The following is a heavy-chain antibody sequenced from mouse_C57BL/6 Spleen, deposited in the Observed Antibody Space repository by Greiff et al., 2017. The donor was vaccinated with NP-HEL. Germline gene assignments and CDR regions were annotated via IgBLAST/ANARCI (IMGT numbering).Heavy chain of an antibody. D-gene: IGHD1-1*01. CDR2: IYPGDGDT. CDR1: GYAFSSSW. V-gene: IGHV1-82*01. J-gene: IGHJ2*01. Sequence: VQLQQSGPELVKPGASVKISCKASGYAFSSSWMNWVKQRPGKGLEWIGRIYPGDGDTNYNGKFKGKATLTADKSSSTAYMQLSSLTSEDSAVYFCVTITTGHFDYWGQGTTLTVSS. CDR3: VTITTGHFDY.